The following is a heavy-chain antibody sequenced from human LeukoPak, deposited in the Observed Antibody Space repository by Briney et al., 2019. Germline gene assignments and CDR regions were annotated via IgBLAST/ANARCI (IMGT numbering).Heavy chain of an antibody. Sequence: PPQSLSPTSTVPRLAIESRYCWASNHQKPGKGLEWIGGIYHRGSTYYNPSLKSRVTISVDTSKNQFSLKLSSVTAADTAVYYCARAFPGSGVYYSGFDYWGQGTLVTVSS. CDR1: RLAIESRYC. V-gene: IGHV4-38-2*02. J-gene: IGHJ4*01. CDR2: IYHRGST. D-gene: IGHD3-10*01. CDR3: ARAFPGSGVYYSGFDY.